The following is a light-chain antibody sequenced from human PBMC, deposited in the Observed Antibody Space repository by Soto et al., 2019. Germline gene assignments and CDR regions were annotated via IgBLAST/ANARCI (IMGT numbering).Light chain of an antibody. V-gene: IGKV3-20*01. Sequence: EIVLTQSPATLSLSPGERATLSCRASQSVSSYLAWYQQKPGQAPRLLIYGASSRATGIPDRFSGSGSGTDFTLTISSLQSEDFAVYYCEQYGNSPITFGQGTRLEIK. CDR1: QSVSSY. J-gene: IGKJ5*01. CDR2: GAS. CDR3: EQYGNSPIT.